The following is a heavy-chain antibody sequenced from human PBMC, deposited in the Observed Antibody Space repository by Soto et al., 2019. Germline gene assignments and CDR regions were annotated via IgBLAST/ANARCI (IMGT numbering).Heavy chain of an antibody. D-gene: IGHD3-3*01. CDR2: ISAYNGNT. CDR3: ARDRTVWSGYRFSDQGMDV. CDR1: GGTFSSYS. J-gene: IGHJ6*02. V-gene: IGHV1-18*01. Sequence: ASVKVSCKASGGTFSSYSISWVRQAPGQGLEGMGWISAYNGNTNYAQKLQGRVTMTTDTSTSTAYMELRSLRSDDTAVYYCARDRTVWSGYRFSDQGMDVWGQGTTVTVSS.